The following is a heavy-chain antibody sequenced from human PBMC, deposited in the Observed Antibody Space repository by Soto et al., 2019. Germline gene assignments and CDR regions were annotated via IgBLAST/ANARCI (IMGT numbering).Heavy chain of an antibody. V-gene: IGHV4-34*01. CDR1: GGSFSGPN. D-gene: IGHD3-10*01. J-gene: IGHJ5*02. CDR3: ARGWGFGFDP. CDR2: INHSGST. Sequence: QVQLQQWGAGLLKPSETLSLACAVYGGSFSGPNWSWVRQPPGKGLEWIGEINHSGSTNYNPSLKSRATISIDMSKNQYSLKVSSVTAADTAVYYCARGWGFGFDPWGQGILVTVSS.